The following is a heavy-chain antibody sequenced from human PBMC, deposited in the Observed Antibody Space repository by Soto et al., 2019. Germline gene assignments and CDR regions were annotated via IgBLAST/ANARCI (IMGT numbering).Heavy chain of an antibody. J-gene: IGHJ4*02. CDR2: ISYDGSNK. Sequence: QVQLVESGGGVVQPGRSLRLSCAASGFTFSSYGMHWVRQAPGKGLEWVAVISYDGSNKYYADSVKGRFTISRDNSKNTLYLQMNSLRAEDTAVYYCAKLIAPRVSLDYWGQGTLVTVSS. D-gene: IGHD6-13*01. V-gene: IGHV3-30*18. CDR3: AKLIAPRVSLDY. CDR1: GFTFSSYG.